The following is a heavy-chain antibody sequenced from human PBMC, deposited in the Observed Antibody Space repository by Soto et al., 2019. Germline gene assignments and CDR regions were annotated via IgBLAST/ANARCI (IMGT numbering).Heavy chain of an antibody. CDR3: ARAIAYYGLDV. Sequence: EVQLLESGGGLVQPGGSLRLSCAASGFTFSSWAMSWVRQAPGKGLEWVSRTNDDGSITTYADSVKGRFAISRDNAKNTLYLQMSSLRAEDTGVYYCARAIAYYGLDVWGQGTTVTVSS. D-gene: IGHD3-22*01. CDR1: GFTFSSWA. CDR2: TNDDGSIT. J-gene: IGHJ6*02. V-gene: IGHV3-74*02.